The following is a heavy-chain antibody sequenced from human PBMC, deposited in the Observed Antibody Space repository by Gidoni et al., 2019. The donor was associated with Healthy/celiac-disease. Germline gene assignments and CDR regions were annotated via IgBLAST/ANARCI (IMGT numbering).Heavy chain of an antibody. CDR1: GFTFSSYA. CDR2: ISGSGGST. CDR3: AKTNSYGYFGY. V-gene: IGHV3-23*01. J-gene: IGHJ4*02. Sequence: EVQLLESGGGLVQPGGSLRLSCAASGFTFSSYARSWVRKAPGKGLEWCPAISGSGGSTYYADSVKGRFTISRDNSKNTLYLQMNSLRAEDTAVYYCAKTNSYGYFGYWGQGTLVTVSS. D-gene: IGHD5-18*01.